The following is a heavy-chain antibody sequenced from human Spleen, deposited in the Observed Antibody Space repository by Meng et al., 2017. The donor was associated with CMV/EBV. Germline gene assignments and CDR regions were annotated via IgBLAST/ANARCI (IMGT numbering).Heavy chain of an antibody. CDR3: ASPPRYSINSVAGGV. Sequence: GETRKISWAAAGFTFSSYSMNWVRQAPGKGLEWVSSISSSSSYRYYADSVKGRFTISRDNAKNSLYLQMNSLRAEDTAVYYCASPPRYSINSVAGGVWGQGTTVTVSS. V-gene: IGHV3-21*01. CDR2: ISSSSSYR. J-gene: IGHJ6*02. CDR1: GFTFSSYS. D-gene: IGHD6-13*01.